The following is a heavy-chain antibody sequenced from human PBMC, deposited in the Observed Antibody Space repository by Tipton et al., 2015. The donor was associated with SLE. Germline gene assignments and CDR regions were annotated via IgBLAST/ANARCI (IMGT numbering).Heavy chain of an antibody. CDR2: IYYSGST. J-gene: IGHJ4*02. V-gene: IGHV4-39*07. D-gene: IGHD5-12*01. CDR3: ARDESQWLRAPFFDH. Sequence: TLSLTCTVSGGSISSSSYYWGWIRQPPGKGLEWIGSIYYSGSTYYNPSLKSRVTISVDTSKNQFSLKLSSVTAADTAVYYCARDESQWLRAPFFDHWGQGTLITVYS. CDR1: GGSISSSSYY.